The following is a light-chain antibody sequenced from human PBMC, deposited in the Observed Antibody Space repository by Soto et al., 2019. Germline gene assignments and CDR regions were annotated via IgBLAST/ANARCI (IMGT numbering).Light chain of an antibody. CDR2: DAY. CDR1: QGISSA. CDR3: QHFNSYPIT. Sequence: AIQLTQAPSSLSASIGDRVTITCRASQGISSALAWYQQKPGTSPKLLIFDAYSLASGVSSRFSGSGSGTDFTLTISSMQPEDFETYYCQHFNSYPITLGKGTRLEIE. V-gene: IGKV1-13*02. J-gene: IGKJ5*01.